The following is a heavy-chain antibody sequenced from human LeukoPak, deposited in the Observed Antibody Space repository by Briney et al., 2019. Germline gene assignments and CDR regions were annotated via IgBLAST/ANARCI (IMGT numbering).Heavy chain of an antibody. Sequence: SQTLSLTCTVSGGSISSGSYYWSWIRQPAGKGLEWIGRIYTSGSTNYNPSPKSRVTISVDTSKNQFSLKLSSVTATDTAVYYCARGPPGLIAVAGKYMDVWGKGTTVTVSS. CDR2: IYTSGST. J-gene: IGHJ6*03. D-gene: IGHD6-19*01. CDR3: ARGPPGLIAVAGKYMDV. V-gene: IGHV4-61*02. CDR1: GGSISSGSYY.